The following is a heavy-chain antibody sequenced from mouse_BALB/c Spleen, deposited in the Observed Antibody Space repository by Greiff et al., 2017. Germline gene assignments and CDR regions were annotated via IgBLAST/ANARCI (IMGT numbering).Heavy chain of an antibody. V-gene: IGHV1S29*02. CDR3: ARSGRYSYAMDY. D-gene: IGHD3-1*01. CDR2: IYPYNGGT. Sequence: VHVKQSGPELVKPGASVKISCKASGYTFTDYNMHWVKQSHGKSLEWIGYIYPYNGGTGYNQKFKSKATLTVDNSSSTAYMELRSLTSEDSAVYYCARSGRYSYAMDYWGQGTSVTVSS. CDR1: GYTFTDYN. J-gene: IGHJ4*01.